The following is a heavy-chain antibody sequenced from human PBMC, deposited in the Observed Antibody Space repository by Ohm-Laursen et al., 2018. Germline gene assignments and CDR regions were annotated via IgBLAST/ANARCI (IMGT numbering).Heavy chain of an antibody. Sequence: GASVKVSCKASGYPFTSYDINWVRQATGQGLEWMGRIIPILGIANYAQKFQGRVTITADKSTSTAYMELSSLRSEDTAVYYCASLGFGTQHGFDYWGQGILVTVSS. D-gene: IGHD3-10*01. V-gene: IGHV1-69*04. J-gene: IGHJ4*02. CDR1: GYPFTSYD. CDR2: IIPILGIA. CDR3: ASLGFGTQHGFDY.